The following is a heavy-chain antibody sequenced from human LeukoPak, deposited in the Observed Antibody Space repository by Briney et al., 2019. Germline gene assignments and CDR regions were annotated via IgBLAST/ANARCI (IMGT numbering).Heavy chain of an antibody. CDR2: IRSKANSYAT. Sequence: PGGSLRLSCAASGFTFSGSAMHWVRQASGKGLEWVGRIRSKANSYATAYAASVKGRFTISRDDSKNTAYLQMNSLKTEDTAVYYCTSPLITMVRGDYNWFDPWGQGTLVTVSS. J-gene: IGHJ5*02. D-gene: IGHD3-10*01. V-gene: IGHV3-73*01. CDR3: TSPLITMVRGDYNWFDP. CDR1: GFTFSGSA.